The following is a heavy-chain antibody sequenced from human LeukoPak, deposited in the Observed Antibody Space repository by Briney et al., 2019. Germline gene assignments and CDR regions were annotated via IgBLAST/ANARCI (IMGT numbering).Heavy chain of an antibody. J-gene: IGHJ4*02. Sequence: GGSLRLSCAASGFTFSSYWMNWVRQAPGKGLEWVANINQDESEKYYVDSVKGRFTISRDNAKNSLYLQMNSLRAEDTAFYYCARKYSYGRAGNFDYWGQGTLVTVSS. CDR1: GFTFSSYW. CDR2: INQDESEK. V-gene: IGHV3-7*03. CDR3: ARKYSYGRAGNFDY. D-gene: IGHD5-18*01.